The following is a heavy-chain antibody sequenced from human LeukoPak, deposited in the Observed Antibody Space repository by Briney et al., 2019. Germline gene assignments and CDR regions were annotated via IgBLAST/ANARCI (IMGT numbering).Heavy chain of an antibody. CDR2: IYTSGST. V-gene: IGHV4-61*02. D-gene: IGHD3-3*01. J-gene: IGHJ4*02. Sequence: SQTLSLTCTVSGGSISSGSYYWSWIRQPAGKGLEWIGRIYTSGSTNYNPSLKSRVTISVDTSKNQFSLKLSSVTAADTAVYYCARAGGHYDFWSGYPLDYWGQGTLVTVSS. CDR3: ARAGGHYDFWSGYPLDY. CDR1: GGSISSGSYY.